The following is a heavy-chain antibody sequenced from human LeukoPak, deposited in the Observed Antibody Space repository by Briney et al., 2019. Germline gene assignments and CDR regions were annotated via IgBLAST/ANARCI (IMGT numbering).Heavy chain of an antibody. V-gene: IGHV3-23*01. CDR1: GFTFNYYA. CDR2: ISVSGGST. J-gene: IGHJ4*02. Sequence: GGSLRLSCAASGFTFNYYAMSWVRQAPGKGLGWVSTISVSGGSTYYADSVKGRFTISRDNSNNTLYLQMNSLRAEDTAVYYCATYRQVLLPFESWGQGTLVTVSS. D-gene: IGHD2-8*02. CDR3: ATYRQVLLPFES.